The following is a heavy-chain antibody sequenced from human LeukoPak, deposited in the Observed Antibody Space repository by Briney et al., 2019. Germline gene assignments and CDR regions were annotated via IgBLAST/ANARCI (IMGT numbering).Heavy chain of an antibody. Sequence: PGGSLRLSCAASAFTFSSYAMSRVRQAPGKGLEWVSGINWNGGSTGYADSVKGRFTISRDNAKNSLYLQMNSLRAEDTALYYCARERVGATLDYYYYMDVWGKGTTVTVSS. CDR3: ARERVGATLDYYYYMDV. J-gene: IGHJ6*03. CDR2: INWNGGST. CDR1: AFTFSSYA. D-gene: IGHD1-26*01. V-gene: IGHV3-20*04.